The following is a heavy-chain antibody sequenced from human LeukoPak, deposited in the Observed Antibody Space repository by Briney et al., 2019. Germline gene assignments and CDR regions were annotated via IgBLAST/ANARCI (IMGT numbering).Heavy chain of an antibody. J-gene: IGHJ3*02. D-gene: IGHD6-13*01. CDR3: ARDSSSWYFAFDI. CDR2: IYYSGST. Sequence: SETLSLTCAVSGGSISSYYWSWIRRPPGKGLGWIGFIYYSGSTNYNPSVKSRVTISVDTSKNQFSLTLSSVTAADTAVYYWARDSSSWYFAFDIWGQGTMVTVSS. V-gene: IGHV4-59*01. CDR1: GGSISSYY.